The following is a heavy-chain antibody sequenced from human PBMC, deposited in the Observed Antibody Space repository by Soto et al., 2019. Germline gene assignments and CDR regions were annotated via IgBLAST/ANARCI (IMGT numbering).Heavy chain of an antibody. V-gene: IGHV3-33*01. CDR1: GFTFSSYG. J-gene: IGHJ4*02. Sequence: QVQLVESGGGVVQPGRSLRLSCAASGFTFSSYGMHWVRQAPGKGLEWVAVIWYDGSNKYYADSVKGRFTISRDNSENTPYLQMYSLRAEDTAVYYCASLPLVASEVYWGQGTLVTVSS. CDR2: IWYDGSNK. D-gene: IGHD5-12*01. CDR3: ASLPLVASEVY.